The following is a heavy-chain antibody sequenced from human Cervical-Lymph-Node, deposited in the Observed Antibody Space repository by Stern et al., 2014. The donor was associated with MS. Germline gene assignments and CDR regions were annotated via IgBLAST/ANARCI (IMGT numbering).Heavy chain of an antibody. D-gene: IGHD3-3*01. V-gene: IGHV1-69*01. J-gene: IGHJ2*01. CDR3: AREARFFHWYFDL. CDR2: IIPIVGST. Sequence: QVQLVQSGAEVKKPGSSGKVSCKASGGTSNNYAIPWVRKAPRRGLEWMGGIIPIVGSTNYAQKFQARVTITADASTSTAYMELSSLRSEDTAVYYCAREARFFHWYFDLWGRGTLVTVSS. CDR1: GGTSNNYA.